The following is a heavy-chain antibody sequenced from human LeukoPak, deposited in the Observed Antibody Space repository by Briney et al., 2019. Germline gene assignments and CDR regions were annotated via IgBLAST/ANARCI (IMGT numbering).Heavy chain of an antibody. CDR3: AVSATMVAGSVQGGNWFDP. D-gene: IGHD4-23*01. Sequence: GGSLRLSCAASGFTVTNKLMTWVRQAQGQVLASVSVIYRAGGTYYADSVKGRFTISRDNSKNTLYLQMNSLRAEDTALYYCAVSATMVAGSVQGGNWFDPWGQGTLVTVSS. CDR1: GFTVTNKL. J-gene: IGHJ5*02. CDR2: IYRAGGT. V-gene: IGHV3-53*01.